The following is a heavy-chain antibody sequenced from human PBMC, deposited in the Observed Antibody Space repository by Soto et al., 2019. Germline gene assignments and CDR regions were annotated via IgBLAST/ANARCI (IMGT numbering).Heavy chain of an antibody. Sequence: PGGSLRLSCAASGFTFSSYAMSWVRQAPGKGLEWVSAISGSGGSTYYADSVKGRFTISRDNSKNTLYLQMNSLRAEDTAVYYCAKDTAGRPKLYYFDYWGQGTLVTVSS. CDR2: ISGSGGST. V-gene: IGHV3-23*01. CDR3: AKDTAGRPKLYYFDY. CDR1: GFTFSSYA. J-gene: IGHJ4*02. D-gene: IGHD5-18*01.